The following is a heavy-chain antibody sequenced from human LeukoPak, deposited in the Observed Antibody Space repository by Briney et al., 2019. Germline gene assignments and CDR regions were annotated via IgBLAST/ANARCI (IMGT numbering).Heavy chain of an antibody. CDR1: GFTFGGYG. J-gene: IGHJ4*02. D-gene: IGHD1-14*01. CDR3: TRYNNDHFDY. V-gene: IGHV3-33*01. Sequence: GGSLRLSCAGSGFTFGGYGMHWFRQTPGKGLEWVAVIAYDVSRAFYADSVKGRFTISRDNSKNTMSVQMDDLRAEDTAVYYCTRYNNDHFDYWGQGTLVTVSS. CDR2: IAYDVSRA.